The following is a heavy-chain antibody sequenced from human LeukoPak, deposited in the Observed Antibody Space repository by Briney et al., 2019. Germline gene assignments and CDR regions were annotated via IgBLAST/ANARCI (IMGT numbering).Heavy chain of an antibody. Sequence: GGSLRLSCAASGFTFSSYYIHWVRQAPGKGLVWVSRIDSDGNITTYADSVKGRFTISRDNAKNTLYLQMNSLRAEDTAVYYCARISYDSSGCYDYWGQGTLVTASS. V-gene: IGHV3-74*01. CDR1: GFTFSSYY. CDR2: IDSDGNIT. CDR3: ARISYDSSGCYDY. J-gene: IGHJ4*02. D-gene: IGHD3-22*01.